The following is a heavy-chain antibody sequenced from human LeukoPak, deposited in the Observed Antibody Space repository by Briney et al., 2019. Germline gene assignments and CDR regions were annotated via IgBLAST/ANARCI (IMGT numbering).Heavy chain of an antibody. J-gene: IGHJ4*02. D-gene: IGHD3-22*01. CDR3: ASHRRDYYDSSGYGY. CDR1: GGSISSGDYY. V-gene: IGHV4-30-4*01. CDR2: IYYSGST. Sequence: SETPSLTCTVSGGSISSGDYYWSWIRQPPGKGLEWIGYIYYSGSTYYNPSLKSRVTISVDTSKNQFSLKLSSVTAADTAVYYCASHRRDYYDSSGYGYWGQGTLVTVSS.